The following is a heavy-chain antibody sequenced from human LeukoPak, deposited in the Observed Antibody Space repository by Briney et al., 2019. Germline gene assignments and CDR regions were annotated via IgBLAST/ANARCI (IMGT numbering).Heavy chain of an antibody. Sequence: GGSLRLSCAASGFTFSSYSMNWVRQAPGKGLEWVSGISWNSGSIDYADSVKGRFTISGDNAKNSLYLQMNSLRAEDTALYYCAKDIDGDYVAWGQGTLVTVSS. CDR3: AKDIDGDYVA. J-gene: IGHJ5*02. CDR1: GFTFSSYS. V-gene: IGHV3-9*01. D-gene: IGHD4-17*01. CDR2: ISWNSGSI.